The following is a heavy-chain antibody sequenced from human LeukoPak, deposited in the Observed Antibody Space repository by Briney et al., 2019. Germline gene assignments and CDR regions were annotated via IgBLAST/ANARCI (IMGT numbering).Heavy chain of an antibody. D-gene: IGHD2-2*01. J-gene: IGHJ3*02. CDR2: INPNSGGT. Sequence: ASVKVSCKASGYTFTGYYMHWVRQAPGQGLEWMGRINPNSGGTNYAQEFQGRVTMTRDTSISTAYMELSRLRSDDTAVYYCAFFSAAMTPSLGAFDIWGQGTMVTVSS. CDR3: AFFSAAMTPSLGAFDI. CDR1: GYTFTGYY. V-gene: IGHV1-2*06.